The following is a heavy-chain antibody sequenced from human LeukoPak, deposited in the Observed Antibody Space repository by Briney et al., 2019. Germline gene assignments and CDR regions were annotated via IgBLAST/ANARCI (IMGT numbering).Heavy chain of an antibody. CDR1: GGSISGSSYY. D-gene: IGHD1-26*01. CDR2: IYYSRST. CDR3: ARHGYISGSYRYNWFDP. J-gene: IGHJ5*02. Sequence: SETLSLTCSVSGGSISGSSYYWGWIRQPPGKGLEWIGSIYYSRSTYYNPSLKSRVTISVDTSKNQFSLKLSSVTAADAAVYYCARHGYISGSYRYNWFDPWGQGTLVTVSS. V-gene: IGHV4-39*01.